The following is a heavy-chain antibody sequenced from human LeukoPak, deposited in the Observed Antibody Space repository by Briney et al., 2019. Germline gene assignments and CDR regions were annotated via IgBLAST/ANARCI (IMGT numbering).Heavy chain of an antibody. CDR3: GRGNPYYDFWSGHYYYYYYMDV. J-gene: IGHJ6*03. D-gene: IGHD3-3*01. V-gene: IGHV1-8*03. Sequence: GASVKVSCKASGYTFISYDINWVREATGQGLEWMGWMNPNSGNTGYAQKFQGRVTITRNTSISTAYMELSSLRSEDTAVYYCGRGNPYYDFWSGHYYYYYYMDVWGKGTTVTVSS. CDR1: GYTFISYD. CDR2: MNPNSGNT.